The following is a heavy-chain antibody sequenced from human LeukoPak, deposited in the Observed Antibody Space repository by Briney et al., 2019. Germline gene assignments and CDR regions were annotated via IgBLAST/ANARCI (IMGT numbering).Heavy chain of an antibody. CDR3: ARDWSVAGDY. D-gene: IGHD6-19*01. V-gene: IGHV1-46*01. J-gene: IGHJ4*02. CDR2: MNPSAGST. Sequence: GASVKVSCKASGYTFTSYSMHWVRQAPGQGLEWMGIMNPSAGSTSYAQKFQGRVTMTRDISTSTVYMELSSLRSEDTAVYYCARDWSVAGDYWGQGTLVTVSS. CDR1: GYTFTSYS.